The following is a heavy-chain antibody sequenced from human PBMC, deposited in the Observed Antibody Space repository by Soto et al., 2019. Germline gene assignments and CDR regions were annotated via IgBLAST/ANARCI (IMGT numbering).Heavy chain of an antibody. CDR1: GFSVSARGVC. V-gene: IGHV2-5*01. CDR2: IYWNDDK. CDR3: AHPPWGAAPDY. Sequence: SGPTLVHPTQTLTLTSALSGFSVSARGVCVGWIRQPPGKALEWLAIIYWNDDKLYRPPLQSRLTITKDTSKNQVVLTMTNMDPVDTATYYCAHPPWGAAPDYWGQGTPVTVSS. J-gene: IGHJ4*02. D-gene: IGHD3-16*01.